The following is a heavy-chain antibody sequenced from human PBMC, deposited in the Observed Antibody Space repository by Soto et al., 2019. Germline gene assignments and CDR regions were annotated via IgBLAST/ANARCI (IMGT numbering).Heavy chain of an antibody. CDR3: ARGAGIYTYGGWFDP. V-gene: IGHV4-59*01. J-gene: IGHJ5*02. D-gene: IGHD6-13*01. CDR2: IYYSGST. CDR1: GASLSSYD. Sequence: XTLSLPCTVSGASLSSYDWSWIRQPPGKGLEWIGYIYYSGSTNYNPSLKSRVTISVDRSKKQFSLKLSSVTASDTSVYYCARGAGIYTYGGWFDPWGQGTLGTVS.